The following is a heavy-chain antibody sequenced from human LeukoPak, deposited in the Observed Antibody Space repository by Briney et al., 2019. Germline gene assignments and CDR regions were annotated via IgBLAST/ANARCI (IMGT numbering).Heavy chain of an antibody. D-gene: IGHD2-21*02. J-gene: IGHJ4*02. CDR2: INPGGST. CDR3: AREACSGGDCTSFDY. CDR1: GGSFSGYY. V-gene: IGHV4-34*01. Sequence: SETLSLTCAVYGGSFSGYYWSWIRQSPGKGLEWIGEINPGGSTNYNPSLESRVIISVDTSKNQFSLKMDSVTAADTAVYYCAREACSGGDCTSFDYWGQGTLVTVS.